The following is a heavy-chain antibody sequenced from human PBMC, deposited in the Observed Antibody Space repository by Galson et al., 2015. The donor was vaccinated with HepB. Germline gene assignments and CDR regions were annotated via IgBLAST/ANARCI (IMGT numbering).Heavy chain of an antibody. CDR1: GGSISSYY. CDR3: ARGLPIAARPGVYYYYYGMDV. D-gene: IGHD6-6*01. J-gene: IGHJ6*02. V-gene: IGHV4-59*12. Sequence: LSLTCTVSGGSISSYYWSWIRQPPGKGLEWIGYIYYSGSTNYNPSLKSRVTISVDTSKNQFSLKLSSVTAADTAVYYCARGLPIAARPGVYYYYYGMDVWGQGTTVTVSS. CDR2: IYYSGST.